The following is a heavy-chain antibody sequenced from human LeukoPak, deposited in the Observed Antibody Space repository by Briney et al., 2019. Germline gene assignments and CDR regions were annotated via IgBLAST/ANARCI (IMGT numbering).Heavy chain of an antibody. CDR2: IYYSRST. CDR1: GGSISGYY. D-gene: IGHD3-9*01. Sequence: PSETLSLTCTVSGGSISGYYWNWIRQPPGKGLEWIGYIYYSRSTNYNPSLKGQVTMSVDTSKNQFSLNLSSVTAADTAVYYCARVRYYDVLTGYYGDGYFDSWGQGTLVTVSS. J-gene: IGHJ4*02. CDR3: ARVRYYDVLTGYYGDGYFDS. V-gene: IGHV4-59*01.